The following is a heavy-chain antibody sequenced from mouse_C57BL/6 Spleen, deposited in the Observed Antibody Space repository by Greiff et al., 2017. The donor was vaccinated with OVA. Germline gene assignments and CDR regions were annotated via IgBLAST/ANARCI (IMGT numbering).Heavy chain of an antibody. D-gene: IGHD4-1*01. V-gene: IGHV1-69*01. J-gene: IGHJ2*01. CDR2: IDPSDSYT. CDR3: ARRSGTDFDY. Sequence: QVQLQQPGAELVMPGASVKLSCKASGYTFTRYWMHWVKQRPGQGLEWIGEIDPSDSYTNYNQKFKGKSTLTVDKSSSTAYMQLSSLTSEDSAVYYGARRSGTDFDYWGQGTTLTVSS. CDR1: GYTFTRYW.